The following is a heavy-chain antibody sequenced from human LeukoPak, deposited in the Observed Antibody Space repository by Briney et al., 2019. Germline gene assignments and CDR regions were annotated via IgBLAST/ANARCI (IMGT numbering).Heavy chain of an antibody. V-gene: IGHV3-66*01. J-gene: IGHJ4*02. CDR1: EFTVSSNY. CDR3: AREGLVGAADY. D-gene: IGHD1-26*01. Sequence: PGGSLRLSCAASEFTVSSNYMSWVRQAPGKGLEWVSVIYNSGNTYYADSVKGRFTISRDNSKNTLYLQMNSLRVEDTAVYYCAREGLVGAADYWGQGTLVTVSS. CDR2: IYNSGNT.